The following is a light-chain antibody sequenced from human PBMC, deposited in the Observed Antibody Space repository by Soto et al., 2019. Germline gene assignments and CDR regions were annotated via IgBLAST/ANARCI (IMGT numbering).Light chain of an antibody. CDR3: QQYKNWPPLT. J-gene: IGKJ4*01. Sequence: PGERATLSWSASQSVSNNYLAWYQQKPGQAPRLLIYGASNRATGIPDRFSGSGSGTEFTLTITSLQSEDIAVYFCQQYKNWPPLTFGGGTKVDIK. CDR2: GAS. CDR1: QSVSNN. V-gene: IGKV3D-15*01.